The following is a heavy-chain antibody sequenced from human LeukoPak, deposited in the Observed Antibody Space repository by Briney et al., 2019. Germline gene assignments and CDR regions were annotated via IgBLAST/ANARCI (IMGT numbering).Heavy chain of an antibody. CDR1: GYTFTSYG. V-gene: IGHV1-18*01. D-gene: IGHD1-26*01. J-gene: IGHJ6*03. CDR2: ISTHNGNT. CDR3: ATMGGSYYYFYMDV. Sequence: ASVKVSCKASGYTFTSYGITWVRQAPGQGLEWIGWISTHNGNTNYAQKLQGRVTMTTDTSTSTAYMELRSLRSDDTAVYYCATMGGSYYYFYMDVWGKGTTVTVSS.